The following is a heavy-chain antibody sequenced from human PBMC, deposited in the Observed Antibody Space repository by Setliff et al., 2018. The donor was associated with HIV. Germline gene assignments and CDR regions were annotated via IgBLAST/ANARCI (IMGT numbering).Heavy chain of an antibody. Sequence: ASVKVSCKASGDTFSIHPISWVRQAPGRGLEWMGWINAGNGNTKYSQKFQGRVTITRDTSASTAYMELSSLRPEDTAVYYCASPTAIPHWGQGTLVTVSS. J-gene: IGHJ4*02. V-gene: IGHV1-3*01. CDR3: ASPTAIPH. CDR2: INAGNGNT. CDR1: GDTFSIHP. D-gene: IGHD2-21*02.